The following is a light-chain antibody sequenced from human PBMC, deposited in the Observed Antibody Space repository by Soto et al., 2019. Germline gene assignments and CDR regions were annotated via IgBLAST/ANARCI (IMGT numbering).Light chain of an antibody. CDR3: QQYSNWPSWT. CDR1: QSVSNN. Sequence: EIVMRQSLGTLSLYTGERATLSCRASQSVSNNYLAWYQQKPGQAPRLLIYGASTRATGIPARFSGSGSGTEFTLTISSLQSEDFAVYYCQQYSNWPSWTFGQGSNVDIK. V-gene: IGKV3-15*01. J-gene: IGKJ1*01. CDR2: GAS.